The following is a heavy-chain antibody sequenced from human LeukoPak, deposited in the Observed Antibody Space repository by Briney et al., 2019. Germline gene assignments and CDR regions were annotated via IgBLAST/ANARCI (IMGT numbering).Heavy chain of an antibody. CDR2: IIPIFGTA. V-gene: IGHV1-69*05. CDR3: ASTGCSSWYCGNFDY. J-gene: IGHJ4*02. D-gene: IGHD6-13*01. Sequence: SVKVSCKASGGTFSSYAISWVRQAPGQGLEWMGGIIPIFGTANYAQKFQGRVTITTDESTSTAYMELSSLRSEDTAVYYCASTGCSSWYCGNFDYWGQGTLVTVSS. CDR1: GGTFSSYA.